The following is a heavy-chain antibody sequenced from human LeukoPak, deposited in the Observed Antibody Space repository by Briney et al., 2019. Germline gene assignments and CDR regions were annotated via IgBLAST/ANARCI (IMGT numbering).Heavy chain of an antibody. D-gene: IGHD3-10*01. V-gene: IGHV6-1*01. CDR1: GDSVSSDSAA. CDR2: TYYRSKWYN. Sequence: SQTLSLTCAISGDSVSSDSAAWNWIRQSPSRGLEWLGRTYYRSKWYNDYAVSVKGRITITPDTSKNQFSLQLNSVTPEDTAVFYCARGYFGSGSSYQHFDYWGQGTLVTVSS. CDR3: ARGYFGSGSSYQHFDY. J-gene: IGHJ4*02.